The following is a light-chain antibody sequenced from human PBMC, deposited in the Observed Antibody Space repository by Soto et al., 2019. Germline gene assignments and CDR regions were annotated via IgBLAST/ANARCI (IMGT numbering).Light chain of an antibody. CDR1: QSISTY. V-gene: IGKV1-39*01. CDR3: QQSYTSPWT. CDR2: AAS. J-gene: IGKJ1*01. Sequence: DIQMTQSPSSLSASVGDRVTITCRASQSISTYLTWYQQKPEKAPKLLIYAASTLQGGVPSRFSGSGSGTDFTLTISSLQPEDFATYYCQQSYTSPWTFGQGTKVEI.